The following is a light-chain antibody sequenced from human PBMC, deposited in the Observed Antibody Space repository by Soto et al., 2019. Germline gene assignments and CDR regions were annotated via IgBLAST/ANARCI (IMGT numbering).Light chain of an antibody. CDR3: QTWGTVV. CDR2: LNSDGSH. J-gene: IGLJ2*01. Sequence: QSVLTQSPSASASLGASVKLTCTLSSGHSSYAIGWHQQQPEKGPRYLMKLNSDGSHSKGDGIPDRFSGSSSGAERYLTISSLQSEDEADYYCQTWGTVVFGGGTKLTVL. CDR1: SGHSSYA. V-gene: IGLV4-69*01.